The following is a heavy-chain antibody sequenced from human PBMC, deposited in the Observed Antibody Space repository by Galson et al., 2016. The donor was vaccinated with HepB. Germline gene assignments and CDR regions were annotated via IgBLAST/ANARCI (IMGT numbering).Heavy chain of an antibody. CDR3: AIPRGYRYSMDV. D-gene: IGHD5-18*01. J-gene: IGHJ6*02. CDR1: GLTVSANY. V-gene: IGHV3-53*04. CDR2: IYSGGSR. Sequence: SLRLSCAASGLTVSANYMSWVRQAPGKGLEWVSVIYSGGSRYYADFVKGRFTISRHNSNNTLYLQMNSLRPEDTAVYFCAIPRGYRYSMDVCGQGTTVTVSS.